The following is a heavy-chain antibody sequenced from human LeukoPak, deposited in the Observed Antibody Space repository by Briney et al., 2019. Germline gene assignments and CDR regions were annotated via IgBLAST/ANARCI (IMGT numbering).Heavy chain of an antibody. CDR1: GGSISSYY. V-gene: IGHV4-59*01. Sequence: SETLSLTCTVSGGSISSYYWSWIRQPPGKGLEWIGYIYYSGSTNYNPSLKSRVTISVDTPKNQFSLKLSSVTAADTAVYYCARAGYYSGSGSYEGPGLFDPWGQGTLVTVSS. CDR3: ARAGYYSGSGSYEGPGLFDP. D-gene: IGHD3-10*01. J-gene: IGHJ5*02. CDR2: IYYSGST.